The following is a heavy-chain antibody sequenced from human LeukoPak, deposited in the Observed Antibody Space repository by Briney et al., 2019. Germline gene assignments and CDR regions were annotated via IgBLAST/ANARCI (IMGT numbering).Heavy chain of an antibody. J-gene: IGHJ6*03. V-gene: IGHV3-11*01. CDR3: ARDTDSSSSSWYYMDV. CDR2: ISSSGSTI. CDR1: AFSFSDYY. D-gene: IGHD6-6*01. Sequence: GGSLRLSCAPSAFSFSDYYISCSRPAPGKGLEWVSYISSSGSTIYYADSVKGRFTISRDNAKNSLYLQMNSLRAEDTAVYYCARDTDSSSSSWYYMDVWGKGTTVTVSS.